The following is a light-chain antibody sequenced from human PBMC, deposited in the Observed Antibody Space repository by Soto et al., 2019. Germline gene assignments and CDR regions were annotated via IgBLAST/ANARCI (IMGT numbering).Light chain of an antibody. CDR1: SSDDDGYKY. J-gene: IGLJ3*02. Sequence: QSALTQPASVSGSPGQSITISCTGTSSDDDGYKYVSWYQQHPGKAPKLMIYAVSNRPSGVSNRFSGSKSGDTASLTISGLQAEDEADYYCSSYTSRSTFWVFGGGTKVTVL. CDR2: AVS. V-gene: IGLV2-14*01. CDR3: SSYTSRSTFWV.